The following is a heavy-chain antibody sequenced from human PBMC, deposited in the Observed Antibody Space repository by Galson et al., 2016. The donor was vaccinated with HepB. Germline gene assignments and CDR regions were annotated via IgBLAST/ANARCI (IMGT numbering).Heavy chain of an antibody. J-gene: IGHJ6*02. CDR1: GFTFSSYT. CDR2: ISSGSTYI. Sequence: SLRLSCAASGFTFSSYTMNWVRQAPGKGLEWVSSISSGSTYIYYADSVKGRFTISRDNANNPVFLQMNSLRAEDTAVYYCAREEGHIVVVTAGTLMMDVWGQGTTVTVSS. D-gene: IGHD2-21*02. V-gene: IGHV3-21*01. CDR3: AREEGHIVVVTAGTLMMDV.